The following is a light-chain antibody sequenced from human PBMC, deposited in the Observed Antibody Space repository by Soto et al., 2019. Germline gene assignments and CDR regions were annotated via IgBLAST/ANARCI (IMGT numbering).Light chain of an antibody. CDR3: QQYYNWPPWT. CDR1: QSVRSN. Sequence: EIVMTQSPATLSVSPGERATLSCRASQSVRSNLAWYQQKPDQAPRLLIYGASTRATGIPARFSGSGSGTEFTLTIRSLQSEDFAVYYCQQYYNWPPWTFGQGTKVEIK. J-gene: IGKJ1*01. V-gene: IGKV3-15*01. CDR2: GAS.